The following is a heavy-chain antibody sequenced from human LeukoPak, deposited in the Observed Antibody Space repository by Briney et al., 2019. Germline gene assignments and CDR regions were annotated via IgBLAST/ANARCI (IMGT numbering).Heavy chain of an antibody. V-gene: IGHV1-69*13. D-gene: IGHD1-26*01. CDR2: IIPIFGTA. CDR3: ARAPDPYSGSYFDY. J-gene: IGHJ4*02. Sequence: GASVKVSCKASGGTFSSYAISWVRQAPGQGLEWMGGIIPIFGTANYAQKFQGRVTITADESTSTAYMELNSLRSEDTAVYYCARAPDPYSGSYFDYWGQGTLVTVSS. CDR1: GGTFSSYA.